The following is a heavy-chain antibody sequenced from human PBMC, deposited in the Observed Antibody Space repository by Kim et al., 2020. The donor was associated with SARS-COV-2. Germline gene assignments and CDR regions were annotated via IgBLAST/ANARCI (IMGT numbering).Heavy chain of an antibody. V-gene: IGHV3-73*01. CDR2: IRTKGNNYAT. CDR1: GFTFSGSA. D-gene: IGHD1-7*01. J-gene: IGHJ6*02. CDR3: TRREGTTYYALDV. Sequence: GGSLRLSCAASGFTFSGSAMHWVRQASGKGLERVGRIRTKGNNYATEYAASVKGRFTISRDDSKKTADLQRNSLKTEDTAGYYCTRREGTTYYALDVWGQGTTVTVSS.